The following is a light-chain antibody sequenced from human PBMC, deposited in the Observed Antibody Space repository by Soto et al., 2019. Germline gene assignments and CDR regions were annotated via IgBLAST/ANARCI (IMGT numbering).Light chain of an antibody. CDR1: LPISNY. V-gene: IGKV1-27*01. CDR2: AAS. J-gene: IGKJ4*01. Sequence: DIQMTQSPSSLSASVGYRVTITCRASLPISNYLAGYQQKPGKIPNLLIYAASTLQEGVPSRFSGSGSGTDFTLTIRSLQPEDVAAYYCQKYNSAPLTFGGGTKVEIK. CDR3: QKYNSAPLT.